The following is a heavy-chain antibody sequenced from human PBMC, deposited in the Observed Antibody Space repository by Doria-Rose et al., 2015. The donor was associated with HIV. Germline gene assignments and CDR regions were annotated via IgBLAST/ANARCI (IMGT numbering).Heavy chain of an antibody. CDR2: ISGGGDIT. D-gene: IGHD3-16*01. V-gene: IGHV3-23*01. CDR3: VKVRRAVFGFDI. Sequence: EVQLMETGGGLVQPGGSLRLSCVVSGFTFSSYAMSWVRQAPGKGLEWVSDISGGGDITYYADSVKGRFTISRDNSKNTLHLQMNSLRAEDTAVYYCVKVRRAVFGFDIWGQGTMVTGSS. J-gene: IGHJ3*02. CDR1: GFTFSSYA.